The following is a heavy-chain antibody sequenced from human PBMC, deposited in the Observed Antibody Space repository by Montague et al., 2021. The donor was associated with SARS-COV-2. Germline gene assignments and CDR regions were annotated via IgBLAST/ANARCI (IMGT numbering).Heavy chain of an antibody. J-gene: IGHJ6*02. V-gene: IGHV3-48*03. CDR3: ARDRDWDDWCGMDV. CDR1: GLIFSSYE. CDR2: ISSSGGGSTK. Sequence: SLRLSCAAPGLIFSSYEMNWVRQAPGKGLEWISYISSSGGGSTKHYTDSVKGRFTISRDNAKNSLYLQMNSLRVEDTAIYYCARDRDWDDWCGMDVWGQGTTVTVSS. D-gene: IGHD2-21*01.